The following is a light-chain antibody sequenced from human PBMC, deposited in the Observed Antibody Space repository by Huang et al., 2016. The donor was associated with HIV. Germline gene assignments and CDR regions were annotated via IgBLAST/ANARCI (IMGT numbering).Light chain of an antibody. J-gene: IGKJ1*01. Sequence: EIVMTQSPATLSVSPGERATLSCRASQSVSSNLAWYQQKPGQAPRLLIYGASISATGNPARLSGSGSGTEFTLTISSLQSEDFAVYYCQQYNNWPPWTFGQGTKVEIK. CDR3: QQYNNWPPWT. V-gene: IGKV3-15*01. CDR2: GAS. CDR1: QSVSSN.